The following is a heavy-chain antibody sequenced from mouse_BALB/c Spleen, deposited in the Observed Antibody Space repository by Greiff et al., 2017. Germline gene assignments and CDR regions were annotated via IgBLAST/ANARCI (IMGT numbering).Heavy chain of an antibody. CDR2: ISSGSSTI. D-gene: IGHD1-1*01. CDR3: ARSNGYYFDY. V-gene: IGHV5-17*02. J-gene: IGHJ2*01. CDR1: GFTFSSFG. Sequence: EVKLQESGGGLVQPGGSRKLSCAASGFTFSSFGMHWVRQAPEKGLEWVAYISSGSSTIYYADTVKGRFTISRDNPKNTLFLQMTSLRSEDTAMYYCARSNGYYFDYWGQGTTLTVSS.